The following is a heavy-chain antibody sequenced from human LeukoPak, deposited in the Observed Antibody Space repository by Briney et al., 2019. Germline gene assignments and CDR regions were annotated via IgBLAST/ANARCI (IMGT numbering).Heavy chain of an antibody. D-gene: IGHD6-19*01. V-gene: IGHV3-23*01. CDR2: ISGSGDNT. CDR3: AKRSGYTTGWFFDF. CDR1: GSSFSSYA. Sequence: PGGSLRLSCAASGSSFSSYAMSWVRQAPGKGLEWVSSISGSGDNTYYAESVKGRFTISRDNYKNTLFLQMNSLRAEDTAVFYCAKRSGYTTGWFFDFWGQGTLVTVSS. J-gene: IGHJ4*02.